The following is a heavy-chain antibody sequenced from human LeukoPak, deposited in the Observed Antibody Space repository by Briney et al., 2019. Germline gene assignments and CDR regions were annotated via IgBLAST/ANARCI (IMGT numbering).Heavy chain of an antibody. CDR1: GGSISSGDYY. CDR2: IYYSGST. J-gene: IGHJ4*02. Sequence: PSETLSLTCTVYGGSISSGDYYWSWIRQPPGKGLEWIGYIYYSGSTYYHPSLKSRVTISVDTSKNQFSLKLSSVTAADTAVYYCARHSSHWYGFYWGQGTLVTVSS. CDR3: ARHSSHWYGFY. D-gene: IGHD6-13*01. V-gene: IGHV4-30-4*08.